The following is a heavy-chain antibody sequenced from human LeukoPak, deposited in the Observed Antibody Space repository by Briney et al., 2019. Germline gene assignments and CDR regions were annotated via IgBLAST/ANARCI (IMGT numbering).Heavy chain of an antibody. CDR3: VYSRYCSGGSCSPIGYFDY. J-gene: IGHJ4*02. CDR1: GGSITNNSYY. Sequence: SETLSLTCTVSGGSITNNSYYWAWIRQPPGKGLEWIGSIYYSGSTYYNPSLKSRVTISVDTSKNQFSLKLSSVTAADTAVYYCVYSRYCSGGSCSPIGYFDYWGQGTLVTVSS. D-gene: IGHD2-15*01. V-gene: IGHV4-39*01. CDR2: IYYSGST.